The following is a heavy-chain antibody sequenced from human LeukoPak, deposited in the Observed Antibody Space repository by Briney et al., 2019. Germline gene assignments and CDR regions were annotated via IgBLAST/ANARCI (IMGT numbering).Heavy chain of an antibody. Sequence: GGSLRLSCAASGFTFNKNGMHWVRQAPGKGLKWVAYIRKDGSDKYYADSVKGRFTISRDDSKDTLYLEINSLRGDDTAEYYCAKDWQWSQDYWGQGTLVTVSS. V-gene: IGHV3-30*02. CDR2: IRKDGSDK. CDR3: AKDWQWSQDY. D-gene: IGHD6-19*01. CDR1: GFTFNKNG. J-gene: IGHJ4*02.